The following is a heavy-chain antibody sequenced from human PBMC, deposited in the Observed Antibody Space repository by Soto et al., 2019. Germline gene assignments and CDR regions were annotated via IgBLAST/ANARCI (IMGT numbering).Heavy chain of an antibody. J-gene: IGHJ4*02. Sequence: PGKGLEWIGYRYYSGSSKYNPSLKSRVIISVETSKNQFSVRLSSVTAADTAVYYCARSPRAVAGTPDYWGRGILVSVAS. CDR3: ARSPRAVAGTPDY. D-gene: IGHD6-19*01. V-gene: IGHV4-59*01. CDR2: RYYSGSS.